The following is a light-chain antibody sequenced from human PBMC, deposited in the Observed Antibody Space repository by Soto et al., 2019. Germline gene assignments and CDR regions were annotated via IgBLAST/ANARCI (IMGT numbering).Light chain of an antibody. CDR3: QSYDSSLSGWM. CDR2: GYT. Sequence: QSVLTQPPSVSRAPGQRVTISCTGSSSNIGAGYDVQWYQQVPGTAPKLLIYGYTTRPSGVPDRFSGSKSGTSASLAITGLQAEDEADYYCQSYDSSLSGWMFGGGTKLTVL. V-gene: IGLV1-40*01. CDR1: SSNIGAGYD. J-gene: IGLJ3*02.